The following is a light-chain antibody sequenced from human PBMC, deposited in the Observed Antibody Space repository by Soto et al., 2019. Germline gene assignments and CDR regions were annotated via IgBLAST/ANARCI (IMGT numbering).Light chain of an antibody. V-gene: IGLV2-11*01. CDR2: DVS. CDR1: SSDVGGYNY. CDR3: CSYAGSFTYVL. J-gene: IGLJ2*01. Sequence: QSALTQPRSVSGSPGQSATISCTGTSSDVGGYNYVSWYQQHPGKAPKLMIYDVSKRPSGVPDRFSGSKSGNTASLTISGLQAEDEADYYCCSYAGSFTYVLFGGGTKVTVL.